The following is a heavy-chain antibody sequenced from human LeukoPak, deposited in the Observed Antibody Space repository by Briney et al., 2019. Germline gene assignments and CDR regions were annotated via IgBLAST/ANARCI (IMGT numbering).Heavy chain of an antibody. CDR1: GFTFSSYV. CDR3: ARDGAHCAGGSCHSYNAFDI. CDR2: IAYDGSNK. D-gene: IGHD2-15*01. J-gene: IGHJ3*02. V-gene: IGHV3-30*04. Sequence: PGRSLRLSCAASGFTFSSYVMDWVRQAPGKGRECGAVIAYDGSNKYYADSVKGRFTISRDNSKNTLYLQMNSLRAEDTAVYYCARDGAHCAGGSCHSYNAFDICGQGTVVTVSS.